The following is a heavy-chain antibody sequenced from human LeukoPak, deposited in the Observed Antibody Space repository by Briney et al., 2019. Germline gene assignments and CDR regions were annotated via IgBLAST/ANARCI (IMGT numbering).Heavy chain of an antibody. D-gene: IGHD6-19*01. CDR2: IYPGDSDT. CDR1: GYSFTSYW. J-gene: IGHJ6*03. CDR3: ARHLAVEKGYYYYYMDV. Sequence: GESLKISCKGSGYSFTSYWIGWVRQMPGKGLEWMGIIYPGDSDTRYSPSFQGQVTISADKSISTAYLQWSSLKASDTAMYYCARHLAVEKGYYYYYMDVWGKGTTVTVSS. V-gene: IGHV5-51*01.